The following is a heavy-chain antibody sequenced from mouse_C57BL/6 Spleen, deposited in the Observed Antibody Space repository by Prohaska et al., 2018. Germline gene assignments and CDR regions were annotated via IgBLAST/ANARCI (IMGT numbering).Heavy chain of an antibody. D-gene: IGHD2-4*01. CDR2: IRSKSSNYET. CDR1: GFTFNTYA. CDR3: VMGYDYPLV. V-gene: IGHV10-3*01. Sequence: EVQLVESGGGLVQPKGSLKLSCAASGFTFNTYAMHWVRQAPGKGLEWVARIRSKSSNYETYYADSVKDRFTISRDDSQSMLYLQMNNQKTEDTDMYYCVMGYDYPLVWGTGTTVTVAA. J-gene: IGHJ1*03.